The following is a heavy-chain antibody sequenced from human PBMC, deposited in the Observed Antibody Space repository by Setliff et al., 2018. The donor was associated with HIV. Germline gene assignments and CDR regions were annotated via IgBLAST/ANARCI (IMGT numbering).Heavy chain of an antibody. D-gene: IGHD3-22*01. CDR3: ARPYYDSSDYSWVDAFDI. CDR1: GGSTRSGNW. CDR2: IYHSGST. V-gene: IGHV4-4*02. J-gene: IGHJ3*02. Sequence: PSETLSLTCAVSGGSTRSGNWWTWVRQSPGKGLEWIGEIYHSGSTNYSPSLKSRVTISLDKSKNQFSLKLSSVTAADTAVYYCARPYYDSSDYSWVDAFDIWGQGTMVTVSS.